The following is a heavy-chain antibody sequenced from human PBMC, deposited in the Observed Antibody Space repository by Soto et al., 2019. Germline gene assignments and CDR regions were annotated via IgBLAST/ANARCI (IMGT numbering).Heavy chain of an antibody. J-gene: IGHJ4*02. CDR2: IYYSGST. Sequence: PSETLSLTCTVSGGSISSSSYYWGWIRQPPGKGLEWIGSIYYSGSTYYNPSLKSRVTISVDTSKNQFSLKLSSVTAADTAVYYCARLHRYYDSSYFDYWGQGTLVTVSS. CDR1: GGSISSSSYY. CDR3: ARLHRYYDSSYFDY. V-gene: IGHV4-39*01. D-gene: IGHD3-22*01.